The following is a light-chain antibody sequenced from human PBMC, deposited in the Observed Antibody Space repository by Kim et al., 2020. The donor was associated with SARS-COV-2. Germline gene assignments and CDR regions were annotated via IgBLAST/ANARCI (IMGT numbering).Light chain of an antibody. J-gene: IGKJ2*01. CDR1: QSVSSK. CDR3: QQYNNWLFYS. V-gene: IGKV3-15*01. CDR2: GAS. Sequence: EIVMTQSPATLPVSAGERATLSCRASQSVSSKLAWYQQKPGQAPRLLIYGASTGATGIPARFSGSGSGTEFTLTISSLQSEDFAVYYCQQYNNWLFYSFGQGTKLEI.